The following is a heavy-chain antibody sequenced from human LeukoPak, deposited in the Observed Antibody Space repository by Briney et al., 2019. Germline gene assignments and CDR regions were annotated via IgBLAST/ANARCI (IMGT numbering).Heavy chain of an antibody. V-gene: IGHV3-23*01. J-gene: IGHJ4*02. CDR3: ARDWQTRSGWSNY. Sequence: PGGSLRLSCAASGFTFSSYAMSWVRQAPGKGLEGVSAISGSGGSTYYADSVKGRFTISRDNSKNTLYLQMNSLRAEDTAVYYCARDWQTRSGWSNYWGQGTLVTVSS. CDR2: ISGSGGST. D-gene: IGHD6-19*01. CDR1: GFTFSSYA.